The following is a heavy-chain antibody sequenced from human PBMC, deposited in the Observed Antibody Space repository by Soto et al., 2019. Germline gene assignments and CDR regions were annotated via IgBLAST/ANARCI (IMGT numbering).Heavy chain of an antibody. CDR3: ARAPDIVATRIDY. V-gene: IGHV3-23*01. D-gene: IGHD5-12*01. CDR1: EFTFSTYA. J-gene: IGHJ4*02. Sequence: GGSLRLSCAASEFTFSTYAMSWVRQAPGKGLEWVSSISDNGGTTYYADSVKGRFTISRDNSKNTLYLQMNSLRAEDTAVYYCARAPDIVATRIDYWGQGTLVTVSS. CDR2: ISDNGGTT.